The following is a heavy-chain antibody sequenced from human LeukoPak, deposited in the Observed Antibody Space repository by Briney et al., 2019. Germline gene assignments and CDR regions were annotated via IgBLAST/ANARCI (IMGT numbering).Heavy chain of an antibody. J-gene: IGHJ4*01. Sequence: SETLSLTCTASGGSISSYYWSWIRQPAGKGLEWIGRIYTSGSTNYNASLKSRVSMSLDTSKNQICLKLSSMTAADTAVFYCARENSGSYREFDYWGHRTLVTVSS. V-gene: IGHV4-4*07. CDR1: GGSISSYY. CDR3: ARENSGSYREFDY. CDR2: IYTSGST. D-gene: IGHD1-26*01.